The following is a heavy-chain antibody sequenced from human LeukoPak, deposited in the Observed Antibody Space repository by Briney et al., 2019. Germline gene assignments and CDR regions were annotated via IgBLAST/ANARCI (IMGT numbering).Heavy chain of an antibody. V-gene: IGHV3-53*01. CDR1: GFTVSRYY. D-gene: IGHD2/OR15-2a*01. J-gene: IGHJ4*01. Sequence: GGSLKLSCAASGFTVSRYYMSWVRHAPGKGLEWVSTIYSAGSAYYADSVTGRFSISRDNSNNTLYLHMNSLRAEDTAVYYCARGIYGPYYFDYWGQGTLVTVSS. CDR2: IYSAGSA. CDR3: ARGIYGPYYFDY.